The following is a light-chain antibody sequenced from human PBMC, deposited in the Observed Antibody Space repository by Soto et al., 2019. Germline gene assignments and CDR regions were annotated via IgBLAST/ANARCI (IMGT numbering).Light chain of an antibody. Sequence: QSVLTQPPSESGTPGQSVTICCSGSSSNIGGQTVSWYQQLPGTAPNLLIYSGHQRPSGVPDRFSASKSGSSASLAISGLQSEDEGDYYCAAWDESLNGQVFGGGTKLTVL. J-gene: IGLJ3*02. CDR2: SGH. CDR3: AAWDESLNGQV. V-gene: IGLV1-44*01. CDR1: SSNIGGQT.